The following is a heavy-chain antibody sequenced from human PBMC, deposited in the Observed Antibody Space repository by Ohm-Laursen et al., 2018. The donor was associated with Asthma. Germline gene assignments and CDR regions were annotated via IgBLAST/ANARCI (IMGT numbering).Heavy chain of an antibody. CDR1: GFTFSSYG. V-gene: IGHV3-33*01. CDR3: ARDRCSSTSCYPYYYGMDA. D-gene: IGHD2-2*01. J-gene: IGHJ6*02. Sequence: SLRLSCSASGFTFSSYGMHWVRQAPGKGLEWVAVIWYDGSNKYYADSVKGRFTISRDNSKNTLYLQMNSLRAEDTAVYYCARDRCSSTSCYPYYYGMDAWGQGTTVTVSS. CDR2: IWYDGSNK.